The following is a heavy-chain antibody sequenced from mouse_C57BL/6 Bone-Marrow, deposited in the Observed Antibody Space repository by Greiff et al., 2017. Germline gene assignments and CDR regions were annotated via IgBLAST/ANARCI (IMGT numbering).Heavy chain of an antibody. Sequence: QVQLQQPGAELVKPGASVKMSCKASGYTFTSYWITWVKQRPGQGLEWIGDIYPGSGSTNYNEKFKSKATLTVDTTSSTAYMQLSSLTSEESAVYYCASASNYGYAMDYWGQGTSVTVSS. J-gene: IGHJ4*01. CDR3: ASASNYGYAMDY. V-gene: IGHV1-55*01. CDR2: IYPGSGST. CDR1: GYTFTSYW. D-gene: IGHD1-1*01.